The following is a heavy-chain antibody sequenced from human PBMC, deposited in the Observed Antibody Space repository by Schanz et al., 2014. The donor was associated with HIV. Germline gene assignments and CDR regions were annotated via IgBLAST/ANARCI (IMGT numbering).Heavy chain of an antibody. V-gene: IGHV1-18*04. J-gene: IGHJ4*03. D-gene: IGHD3-9*01. CDR3: AKGQDWPGPQLDH. CDR2: ISPYNGDR. CDR1: GYIFTSYY. Sequence: QVQLVQSGPEVKKPGASVKVSCKASGYIFTSYYMHWVRQAPGQGLDWVGWISPYNGDRKYDQKFQGRVPLTTDTSTNTAYMELRSLRSDDTAVYYCAKGQDWPGPQLDHWGHGSLVIVSS.